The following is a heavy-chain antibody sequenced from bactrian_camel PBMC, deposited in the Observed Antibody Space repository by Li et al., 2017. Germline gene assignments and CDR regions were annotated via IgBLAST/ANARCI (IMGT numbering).Heavy chain of an antibody. J-gene: IGHJ4*01. Sequence: HVQLVESGGGSVQAGGSLRLSCVASGDTIGRYYMGWFRQIPDKEREGVALIDDNGRTSDAPSVKGRFTISQDDGDKTLYLQMNSLQPEDTGVYYCAARQRFFNGDCSLRRSEYTHWGKGTQVTV. CDR2: IDDNGRT. CDR1: GDTIGRYY. D-gene: IGHD2*01. CDR3: AARQRFFNGDCSLRRSEYTH. V-gene: IGHV3S55*01.